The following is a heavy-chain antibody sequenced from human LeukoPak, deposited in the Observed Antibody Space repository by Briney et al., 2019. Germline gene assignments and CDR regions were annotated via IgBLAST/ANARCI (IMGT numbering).Heavy chain of an antibody. CDR3: ARDLKIVGSLFDY. J-gene: IGHJ4*02. Sequence: GGSLRLSCSAAGFTLSSYWMSWARPPPGKGREWGANIKQDGSEKYYVSSVKCRFTISRDHATNPLYLQLNSLTAEDPAVHYCARDLKIVGSLFDYWGQGTLVTVSS. CDR1: GFTLSSYW. D-gene: IGHD3-22*01. V-gene: IGHV3-7*01. CDR2: IKQDGSEK.